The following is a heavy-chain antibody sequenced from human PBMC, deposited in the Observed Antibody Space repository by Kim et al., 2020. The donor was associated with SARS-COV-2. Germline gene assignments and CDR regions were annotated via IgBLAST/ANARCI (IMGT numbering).Heavy chain of an antibody. CDR1: GFTFSRFA. CDR2: IGGSGGTT. Sequence: GGSLRLSCATSGFTFSRFAMNWFRQAPGKGLEWVSAIGGSGGTTYYAESVKDRFTISRDNSKNTVFLQMRSLRVEATAVYYCAKVVSGGYVGPAAFDIWGQGTMVTVSS. V-gene: IGHV3-23*01. D-gene: IGHD1-26*01. CDR3: AKVVSGGYVGPAAFDI. J-gene: IGHJ3*02.